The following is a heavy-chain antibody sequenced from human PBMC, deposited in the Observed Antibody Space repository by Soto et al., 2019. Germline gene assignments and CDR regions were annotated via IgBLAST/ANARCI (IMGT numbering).Heavy chain of an antibody. CDR2: ISYDGSNK. J-gene: IGHJ4*02. V-gene: IGHV3-30-3*01. Sequence: HPGGSLRLSCAASGFTFSSYAMHWVRQAPGKGLEWVAVISYDGSNKYYADSVKGRFTISRDNSKNTLYLQMDSLRAEDTAVYYCARDQTPYSSGWSDYYFDYWGQGTLVTVSS. CDR1: GFTFSSYA. D-gene: IGHD6-19*01. CDR3: ARDQTPYSSGWSDYYFDY.